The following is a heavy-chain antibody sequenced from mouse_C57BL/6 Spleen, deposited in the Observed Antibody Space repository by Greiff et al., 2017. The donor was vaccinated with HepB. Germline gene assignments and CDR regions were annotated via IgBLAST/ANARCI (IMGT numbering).Heavy chain of an antibody. CDR1: GFTFNTYA. V-gene: IGHV10-3*01. CDR2: IRSKSSNYAT. D-gene: IGHD1-1*01. J-gene: IGHJ1*03. Sequence: EVMLVESGGGLVQPKGSLKLSCAASGFTFNTYAMHWVRQAPGKGLEWVARIRSKSSNYATYYADSVKDRFTISRDDSQSMLYLQMNNLKTEDTAMYYCVRDGYYGSSYVGYFDVWGTGTTVTVSS. CDR3: VRDGYYGSSYVGYFDV.